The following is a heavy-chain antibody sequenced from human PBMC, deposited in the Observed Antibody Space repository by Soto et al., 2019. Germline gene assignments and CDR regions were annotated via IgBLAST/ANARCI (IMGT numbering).Heavy chain of an antibody. J-gene: IGHJ6*03. CDR3: ARGSAPVRDYYYMDA. Sequence: SETLSLTCAVYGLSFSGYYWSWIRQPPGKGLEWIGEINHSGSTNYNPSLKSRVTISVDTSKNQFSLKLGSVTAADTAVYYCARGSAPVRDYYYMDAWGKGTTVTVSS. D-gene: IGHD2-15*01. CDR1: GLSFSGYY. CDR2: INHSGST. V-gene: IGHV4-34*01.